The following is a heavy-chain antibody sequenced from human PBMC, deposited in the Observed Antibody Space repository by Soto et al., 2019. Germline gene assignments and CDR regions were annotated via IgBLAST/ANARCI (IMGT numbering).Heavy chain of an antibody. CDR1: GFTFRDYG. J-gene: IGHJ6*02. CDR2: IWNDGSAT. V-gene: IGHV3-33*01. Sequence: QVQLVESGGGVVQPGRSLRLSCAASGFTFRDYGMHWVRQAPGKGLEWVAVIWNDGSATYYVNSAKGRFTISRDNSENTLFLQMDSLRAEDTAVYYCASDVPGEGFVMDVWGQGTTVTVSS. D-gene: IGHD3-16*01. CDR3: ASDVPGEGFVMDV.